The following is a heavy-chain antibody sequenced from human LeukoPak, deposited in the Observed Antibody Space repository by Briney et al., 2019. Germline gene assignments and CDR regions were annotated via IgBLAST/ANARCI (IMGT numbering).Heavy chain of an antibody. CDR2: ISSSSTTI. J-gene: IGHJ6*03. CDR3: ARDRCSGGRCYSLSVGHMDV. CDR1: GLTFSSYS. D-gene: IGHD2-15*01. Sequence: GGSLRLSCAASGLTFSSYSMNWVRQAPGKGLEWVSYISSSSTTIYYADSVKGRFTISGDNAKNSLYLQMNSLRAEDTALYYCARDRCSGGRCYSLSVGHMDVWGKGTTVTVSS. V-gene: IGHV3-48*01.